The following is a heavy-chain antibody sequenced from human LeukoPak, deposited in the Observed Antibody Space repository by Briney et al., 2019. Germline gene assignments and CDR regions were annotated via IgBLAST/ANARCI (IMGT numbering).Heavy chain of an antibody. J-gene: IGHJ4*02. CDR1: GFTVSTNY. Sequence: GGSLRLSCAPSGFTVSTNYMSWVRQAPGKGLEWVSVFYTGGNTYYADSVKGRFTISRDTSKNTLYLQMDSLRAEDTAVYYCARGGGAYCGDDCRRTFDYWGQGTLVTVSS. D-gene: IGHD2-21*02. CDR3: ARGGGAYCGDDCRRTFDY. V-gene: IGHV3-53*01. CDR2: FYTGGNT.